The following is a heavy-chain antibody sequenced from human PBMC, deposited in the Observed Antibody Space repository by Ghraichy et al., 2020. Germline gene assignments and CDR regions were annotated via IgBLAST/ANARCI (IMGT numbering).Heavy chain of an antibody. CDR1: GGSVSSGSYY. CDR2: IYYSGST. D-gene: IGHD3-22*01. Sequence: SETLSLTCTVSGGSVSSGSYYWSWIRQPPGKGLEWIGYIYYSGSTNYNPSLKSRVTISVDTSKNQFSLKLSSVTAADTAVYYCARDQGLYDSSGYYSLYYYGMDVWGQGTTVTVSS. CDR3: ARDQGLYDSSGYYSLYYYGMDV. V-gene: IGHV4-61*01. J-gene: IGHJ6*02.